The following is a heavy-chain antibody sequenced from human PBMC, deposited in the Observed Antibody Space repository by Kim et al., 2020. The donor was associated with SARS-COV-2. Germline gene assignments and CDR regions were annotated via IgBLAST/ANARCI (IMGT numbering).Heavy chain of an antibody. J-gene: IGHJ4*02. D-gene: IGHD1-1*01. CDR3: ARRGGIVNNYNY. V-gene: IGHV4-39*01. Sequence: YYNPSLQSRVPISVDTSNNQFSLNLRSVTATDTAVYYCARRGGIVNNYNYWGQGTLVTVSS.